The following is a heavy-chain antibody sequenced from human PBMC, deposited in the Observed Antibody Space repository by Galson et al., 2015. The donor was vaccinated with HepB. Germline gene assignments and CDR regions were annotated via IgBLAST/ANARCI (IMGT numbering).Heavy chain of an antibody. CDR2: ISWDGGST. V-gene: IGHV3-43*01. J-gene: IGHJ4*02. D-gene: IGHD6-13*01. CDR1: GFTFDDYT. Sequence: LRLSCAASGFTFDDYTMHWVRQAPGKGLEWVSLISWDGGSTYYADSVKGRFTISRDNSKNSLYLQMNSLRTEDTALYYCAKDRVRGIAADYFDYWGQGTLVTVSS. CDR3: AKDRVRGIAADYFDY.